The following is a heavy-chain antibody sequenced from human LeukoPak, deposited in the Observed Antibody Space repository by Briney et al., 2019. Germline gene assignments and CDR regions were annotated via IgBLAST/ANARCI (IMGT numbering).Heavy chain of an antibody. CDR1: GFTFGSYS. V-gene: IGHV3-21*04. D-gene: IGHD4-17*01. CDR2: IDSNSNFM. CDR3: ARTHGDYFDY. Sequence: PGGSLRLSCAASGFTFGSYSTTWVRQAPGKGLEWVSLIDSNSNFMNYADSVKGRFTISRDDAKNSLSLQMSSLRAEDTAVYYCARTHGDYFDYWGQGTLVTVSS. J-gene: IGHJ4*02.